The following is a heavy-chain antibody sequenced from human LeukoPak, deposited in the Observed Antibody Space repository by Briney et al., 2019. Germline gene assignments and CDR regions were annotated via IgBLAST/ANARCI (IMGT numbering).Heavy chain of an antibody. CDR1: GYTLTELS. Sequence: ASVKVSCKVSGYTLTELSMHWVQQAPGKGLEWMGGFDPEDGETIYTQKFQGRVTMTEDTSTDTAYMELSSLRSEDTAVYYCATSAHSGWYAFDIWGQGTMVTVSS. V-gene: IGHV1-24*01. CDR3: ATSAHSGWYAFDI. J-gene: IGHJ3*02. D-gene: IGHD6-19*01. CDR2: FDPEDGET.